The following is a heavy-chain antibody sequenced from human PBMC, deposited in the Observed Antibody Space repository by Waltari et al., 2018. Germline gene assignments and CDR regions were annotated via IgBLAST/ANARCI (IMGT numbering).Heavy chain of an antibody. D-gene: IGHD5-18*01. CDR1: GYTFTSYG. V-gene: IGHV1-18*01. CDR3: ARDRAVLLKRDGYGFRGVGY. CDR2: ISAYNGNK. J-gene: IGHJ4*02. Sequence: QVQLVQSGAEVKKPGASVKVSCKAPGYTFTSYGISWVRQAPGPGLEWMGWISAYNGNKNYAQKLQGRVTMTTETSTSTGYMELRSLRSDDTAVYYCARDRAVLLKRDGYGFRGVGYWGQGTLVTVSS.